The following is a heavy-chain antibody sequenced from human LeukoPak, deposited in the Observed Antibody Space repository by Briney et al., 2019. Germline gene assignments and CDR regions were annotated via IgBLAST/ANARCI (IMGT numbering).Heavy chain of an antibody. V-gene: IGHV3-48*03. CDR2: ISSSGSTI. D-gene: IGHD6-19*01. CDR1: GFTFNSYE. J-gene: IGHJ4*02. CDR3: AREAVAGTGFDY. Sequence: GGSLRFSCAASGFTFNSYEMNWVRQAPGKGLEWVSYISSSGSTIYYADSVKGRFTISRDNAKNSLYLQMNSLRAEDTAVYYCAREAVAGTGFDYWGQGTLVTVPS.